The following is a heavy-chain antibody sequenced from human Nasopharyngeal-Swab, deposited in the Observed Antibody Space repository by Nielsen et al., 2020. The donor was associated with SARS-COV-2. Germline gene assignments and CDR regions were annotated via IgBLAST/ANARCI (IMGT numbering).Heavy chain of an antibody. CDR3: ATTYCSAYTYYSFDN. J-gene: IGHJ4*02. V-gene: IGHV5-51*01. CDR1: GYTFTNSW. D-gene: IGHD2-15*01. Sequence: GGSLRLSCKGFGYTFTNSWIGWVRQLPGKGLEWMGIIYPGDSDTRYSPSFQGQVIISADKSVNTTYLQWSSLKASDSAIYYCATTYCSAYTYYSFDNWGRGTLVTVSS. CDR2: IYPGDSDT.